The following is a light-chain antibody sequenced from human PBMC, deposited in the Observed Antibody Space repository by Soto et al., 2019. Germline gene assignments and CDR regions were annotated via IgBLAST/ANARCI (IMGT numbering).Light chain of an antibody. CDR3: SSYTSSSTLVV. Sequence: QSALTQPASVSASPGQSITISCTGTSSDVGGYNYVSWYQQHPGKAPKLMIYDVSNRPSGVSNRFSGSKSGNTASLTISGLQADDEADYYCSSYTSSSTLVVFGGGTKLTVL. V-gene: IGLV2-14*01. CDR1: SSDVGGYNY. CDR2: DVS. J-gene: IGLJ2*01.